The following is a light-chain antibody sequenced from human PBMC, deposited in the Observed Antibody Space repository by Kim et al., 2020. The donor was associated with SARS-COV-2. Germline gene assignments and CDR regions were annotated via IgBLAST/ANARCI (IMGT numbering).Light chain of an antibody. CDR2: GKN. Sequence: SSELTQDPAVSVALGQTVRITCQGDSLRSFYSSWYQQKPGLAPVLVFYGKNNLPSWIPDRFSGSYSGNTASLTITAARAEDEADYYCNSRESSSNHWVFG. CDR3: NSRESSSNHWV. CDR1: SLRSFY. V-gene: IGLV3-19*01. J-gene: IGLJ3*02.